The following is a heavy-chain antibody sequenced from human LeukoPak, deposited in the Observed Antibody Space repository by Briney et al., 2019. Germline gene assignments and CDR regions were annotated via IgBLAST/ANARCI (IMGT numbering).Heavy chain of an antibody. Sequence: GSLRLSCAASGFTFSSYAMHWVRQAPGKGLEWVAVISYDGSNKYYAGSVKGRFTISRDNSKNTLYLQMNSLRAEDTAVYYCARAPGPGGFGNYWGQGTLVTVSS. CDR2: ISYDGSNK. CDR3: ARAPGPGGFGNY. V-gene: IGHV3-30*04. CDR1: GFTFSSYA. J-gene: IGHJ4*02. D-gene: IGHD2-8*02.